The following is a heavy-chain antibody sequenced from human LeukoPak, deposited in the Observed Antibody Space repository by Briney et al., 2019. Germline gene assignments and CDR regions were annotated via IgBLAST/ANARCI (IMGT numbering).Heavy chain of an antibody. CDR3: ARKNGLDY. CDR1: GFTFSRYA. Sequence: PGGSLRLSCGASGFTFSRYAMSWVRQAPGKGLEWVANIKQDGSEKYYVDSVKGRFTISRDNAKNSLYLQMNSLRAEDTAVYYCARKNGLDYWGQGTLVTVSS. CDR2: IKQDGSEK. J-gene: IGHJ4*02. V-gene: IGHV3-7*01.